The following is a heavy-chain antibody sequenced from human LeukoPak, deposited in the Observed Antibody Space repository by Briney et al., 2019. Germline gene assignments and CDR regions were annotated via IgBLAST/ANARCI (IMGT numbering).Heavy chain of an antibody. V-gene: IGHV3-30*03. D-gene: IGHD3-10*01. J-gene: IGHJ5*02. CDR2: ISLDGSTE. CDR1: GFTVSNNR. Sequence: GGSLRLSCAASGFTVSNNRLSWVRQAPGKGLEWVSIISLDGSTEFYADSVKGRFTISRDTASNTMHLEMNNLRIEDTAVYYCMRDYMGWFDPWGQGSLVTVSS. CDR3: MRDYMGWFDP.